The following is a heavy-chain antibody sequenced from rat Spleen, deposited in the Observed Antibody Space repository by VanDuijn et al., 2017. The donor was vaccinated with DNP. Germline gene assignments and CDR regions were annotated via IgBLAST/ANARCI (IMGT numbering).Heavy chain of an antibody. V-gene: IGHV5-31*01. CDR3: ARPMMVVITTLDYFDY. CDR2: ITNTDRT. Sequence: EVQLVESGGDLVQPGRSLKLSCVASGFTFNYFWMAWVRQVPGKGLEWVASITNTDRTEYVVSVKGRFTISRDYARSTLYLQMDSLTSEDTATYYCARPMMVVITTLDYFDYWGQGVMVTVSS. J-gene: IGHJ2*01. D-gene: IGHD1-12*02. CDR1: GFTFNYFW.